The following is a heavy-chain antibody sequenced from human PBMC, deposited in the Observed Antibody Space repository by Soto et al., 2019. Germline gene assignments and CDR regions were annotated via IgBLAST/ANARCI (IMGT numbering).Heavy chain of an antibody. V-gene: IGHV1-18*01. CDR1: GYTFTSYG. CDR2: ISAYNGNT. D-gene: IGHD3-3*01. CDR3: ARDRSGVDYYYGMDV. Sequence: ASVKVSCKASGYTFTSYGISWVRQAPGQGLEWMGWISAYNGNTNYAQKLQGRVTMTTDTSTSTAYMELSRLRSDDTAVYYCARDRSGVDYYYGMDVWGQGTTVTVSS. J-gene: IGHJ6*02.